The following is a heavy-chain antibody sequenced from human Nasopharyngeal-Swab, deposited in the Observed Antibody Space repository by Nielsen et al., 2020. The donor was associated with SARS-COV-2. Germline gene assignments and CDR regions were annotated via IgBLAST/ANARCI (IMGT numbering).Heavy chain of an antibody. V-gene: IGHV3-49*04. D-gene: IGHD5-18*01. CDR1: GFNFGDYA. J-gene: IGHJ4*02. CDR2: IRTGANGGTT. Sequence: GGSLRLSCTGSGFNFGDYALSWVRQAPGKGLEWIAFIRTGANGGTTEYAASVAGRFTVSRDDSKTIAYLQMNSLGIEDTAVYYCTAQERYGYGFLYFDYWGRGTLVSVSS. CDR3: TAQERYGYGFLYFDY.